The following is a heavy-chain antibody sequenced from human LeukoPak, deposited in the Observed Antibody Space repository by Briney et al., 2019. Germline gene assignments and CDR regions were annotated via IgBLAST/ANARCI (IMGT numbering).Heavy chain of an antibody. V-gene: IGHV3-23*01. CDR1: GFTFSRYA. Sequence: GGSLRLSCAASGFTFSRYAVSWVRQAPGKGVERVSAISGSGGSTYYADSVKGRFTISRDNSKNTLYLQMNSLRAEDTAVYYCARLSYSSGWYDCWGQGTLVTVSS. CDR2: ISGSGGST. D-gene: IGHD6-19*01. CDR3: ARLSYSSGWYDC. J-gene: IGHJ4*02.